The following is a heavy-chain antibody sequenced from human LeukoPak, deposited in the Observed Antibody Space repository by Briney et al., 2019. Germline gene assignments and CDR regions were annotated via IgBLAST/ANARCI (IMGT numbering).Heavy chain of an antibody. D-gene: IGHD3-10*01. CDR2: IYHTGST. Sequence: SETLSLTCAVSGGSISSGGYSWSWIRQPPGKGLEWIGYIYHTGSTYYNPSLKSRVSISVDRSKNQFSLEPNSVTAADTAVYYCASSLMAGDWFDPWGQGTLVTVSS. CDR3: ASSLMAGDWFDP. J-gene: IGHJ5*02. V-gene: IGHV4-30-2*01. CDR1: GGSISSGGYS.